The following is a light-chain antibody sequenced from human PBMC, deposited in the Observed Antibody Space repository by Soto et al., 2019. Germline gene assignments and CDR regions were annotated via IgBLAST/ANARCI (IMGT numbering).Light chain of an antibody. CDR1: QSVSIY. CDR2: DSS. V-gene: IGKV3-11*01. J-gene: IGKJ5*01. Sequence: EIVLTQSPATLSLSPGERATLSCRASQSVSIYLAWYQQKPGQAPRLLIYDSSNRAAGIPARFSARGSGTDFTLFISNLEPEDSAVYYCQHRSNWPPITFGQGTRLAIK. CDR3: QHRSNWPPIT.